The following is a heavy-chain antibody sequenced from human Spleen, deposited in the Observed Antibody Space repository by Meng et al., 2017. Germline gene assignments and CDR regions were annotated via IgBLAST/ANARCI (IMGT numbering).Heavy chain of an antibody. CDR2: INQDGSEK. D-gene: IGHD3-9*01. V-gene: IGHV3-7*01. J-gene: IGHJ4*02. Sequence: GESLKISCAVSGLAFSRYWMSWVRQAPGKGLEWVAIINQDGSEKYYVDSVKGRFTISRDNARNSLYLQMSSLRAEDTAVYYCASSPGYYDTLTGYYSPYLDYWGRGTLVTVSS. CDR3: ASSPGYYDTLTGYYSPYLDY. CDR1: GLAFSRYW.